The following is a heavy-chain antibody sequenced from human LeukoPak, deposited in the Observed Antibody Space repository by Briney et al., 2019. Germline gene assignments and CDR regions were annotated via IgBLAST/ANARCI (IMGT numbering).Heavy chain of an antibody. J-gene: IGHJ4*02. D-gene: IGHD5-12*01. V-gene: IGHV4-59*01. CDR2: IHYSGST. Sequence: PSETLSLTCTVSGGSISSYYWSWIRQPPGKGLVWIGYIHYSGSTNYNPSLKSRVTVSVDTSNNQFSLKLSSVTAADTAVYYCASCGYSGYDYYFDYWGQGTLVTVSS. CDR1: GGSISSYY. CDR3: ASCGYSGYDYYFDY.